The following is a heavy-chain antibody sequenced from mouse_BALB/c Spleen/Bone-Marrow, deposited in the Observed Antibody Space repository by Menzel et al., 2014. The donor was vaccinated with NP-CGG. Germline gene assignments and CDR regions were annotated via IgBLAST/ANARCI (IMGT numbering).Heavy chain of an antibody. CDR2: IYPGSGST. CDR3: ASGVTTGWFVY. V-gene: IGHV1-76*01. J-gene: IGHJ3*01. D-gene: IGHD2-2*01. CDR1: GYIFTSYW. Sequence: QVQLQQSGAELVRPGASVKLSCKTSGYIFTSYWIHWVKQRSGQGLEWIARIYPGSGSTYYNEKFEGKATLTADKSSSTAYMQLSRLKSEDSAVYFCASGVTTGWFVYWGQGTLVTVSA.